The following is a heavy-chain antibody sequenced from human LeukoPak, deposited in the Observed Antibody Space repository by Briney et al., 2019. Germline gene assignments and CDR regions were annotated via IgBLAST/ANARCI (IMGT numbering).Heavy chain of an antibody. Sequence: GASVKVSCKASGYTFTSYGISWVRQAPGQGLEWMGWISAYNGNTNYAQKLQGRVTMTTDTSTSTAYMELSSLRSEDTAVYYCATPDVDCSSTSCYKFGVFDYWGQGTLVTVSS. CDR1: GYTFTSYG. J-gene: IGHJ4*02. CDR3: ATPDVDCSSTSCYKFGVFDY. D-gene: IGHD2-2*02. CDR2: ISAYNGNT. V-gene: IGHV1-18*01.